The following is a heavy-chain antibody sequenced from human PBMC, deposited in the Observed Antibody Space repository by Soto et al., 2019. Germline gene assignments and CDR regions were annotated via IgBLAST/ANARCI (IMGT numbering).Heavy chain of an antibody. D-gene: IGHD3-9*01. Sequence: PGGSLRLSCAASGFNVGDYEMNWVRQAPGKGLEWISMITSGGTVFYYADSVRGRVAISRDDTENSLHLQMNSLRVEDTAMYYCARGRYALGVWGQGTTVTVSS. CDR3: ARGRYALGV. CDR1: GFNVGDYE. J-gene: IGHJ6*02. V-gene: IGHV3-48*03. CDR2: ITSGGTVF.